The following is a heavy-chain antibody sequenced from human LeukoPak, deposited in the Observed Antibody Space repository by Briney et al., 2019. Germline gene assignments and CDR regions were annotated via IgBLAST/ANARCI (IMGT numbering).Heavy chain of an antibody. V-gene: IGHV1-18*01. CDR1: GYTFTSYG. CDR3: ARESYCSSTSCYSDYYYYGMDV. Sequence: ASVKVSCKASGYTFTSYGISWVRQAPGQGLEWMGWISAYNGNTNYAQKLQGRVTMTTDTSTSTAYMEPRSLRSDDTAVYYCARESYCSSTSCYSDYYYYGMDVWGQGTTVTVSS. D-gene: IGHD2-2*01. CDR2: ISAYNGNT. J-gene: IGHJ6*02.